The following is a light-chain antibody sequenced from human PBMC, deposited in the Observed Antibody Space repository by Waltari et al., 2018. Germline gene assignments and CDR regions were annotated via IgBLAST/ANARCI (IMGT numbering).Light chain of an antibody. CDR3: SSYTSSSTWV. V-gene: IGLV2-14*01. J-gene: IGLJ3*02. Sequence: QSALTQPASVSGSPGQSITIPCTATSSDVGSHTYLPWYQQHPGKAPKLMIYEVTKRPSGVSNRFSGSKSGNTASLTISGLQAEDEADYYCSSYTSSSTWVFGGGTKLTVL. CDR1: SSDVGSHTY. CDR2: EVT.